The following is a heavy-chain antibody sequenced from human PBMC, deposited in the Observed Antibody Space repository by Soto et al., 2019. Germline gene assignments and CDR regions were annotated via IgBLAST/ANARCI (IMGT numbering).Heavy chain of an antibody. J-gene: IGHJ6*02. D-gene: IGHD4-4*01. CDR1: GGSLSGYY. CDR2: INHSGST. Sequence: SETLSLTCAVYGGSLSGYYWSWIRQPPGKGLEWIGEINHSGSTNYNPSLKSRVTISVDTSKNQFSLKLSSATAADTAVYYCARFLMGVTTFRHYYNGMDVWGQGTTVTVSS. CDR3: ARFLMGVTTFRHYYNGMDV. V-gene: IGHV4-34*01.